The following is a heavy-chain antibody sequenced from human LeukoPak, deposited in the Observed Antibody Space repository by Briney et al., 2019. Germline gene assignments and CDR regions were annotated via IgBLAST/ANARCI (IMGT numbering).Heavy chain of an antibody. CDR2: INLNNGTM. Sequence: GGSLRLSCAASRFTFSDYYMSWFRQAPGAGLEWLSYINLNNGTMYYADSVRGRFAISRDNTKNSLYLQMNSLRGEDTAVYYCVRAYSRGYSDDFDFWGQGTLVTVSS. CDR1: RFTFSDYY. D-gene: IGHD3-22*01. J-gene: IGHJ4*02. CDR3: VRAYSRGYSDDFDF. V-gene: IGHV3-11*01.